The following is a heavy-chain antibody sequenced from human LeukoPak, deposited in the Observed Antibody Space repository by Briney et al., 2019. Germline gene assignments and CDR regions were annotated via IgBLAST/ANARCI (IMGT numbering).Heavy chain of an antibody. CDR2: IYYSGST. Sequence: SETLSLTCTVSGGSISSSSYYWGWIRQPPGKGLEWIGSIYYSGSTYYNPSLKSRVTISVDTSKNQFSLKLSSVTAADTAVYYCARGSGPYDSSGYSGTWFDPWGQGTLVTVSS. J-gene: IGHJ5*02. CDR3: ARGSGPYDSSGYSGTWFDP. V-gene: IGHV4-39*07. D-gene: IGHD3-22*01. CDR1: GGSISSSSYY.